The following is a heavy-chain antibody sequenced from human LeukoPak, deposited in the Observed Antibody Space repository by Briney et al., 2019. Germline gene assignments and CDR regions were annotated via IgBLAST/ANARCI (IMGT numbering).Heavy chain of an antibody. V-gene: IGHV3-30*03. Sequence: PGGTLRLSCTASGFTFSSYGMNWVRQAPGKGLEWVAVISYDGSNKYYADSVKGRFTISRDNSKNTLYLQMNSLRAEDTAVYYCARARSGAFDIWGQGTMVTVSS. J-gene: IGHJ3*02. CDR2: ISYDGSNK. CDR3: ARARSGAFDI. CDR1: GFTFSSYG. D-gene: IGHD1-14*01.